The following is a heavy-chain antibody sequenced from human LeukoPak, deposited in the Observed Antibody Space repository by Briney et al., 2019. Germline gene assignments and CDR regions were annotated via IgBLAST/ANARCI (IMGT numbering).Heavy chain of an antibody. V-gene: IGHV6-1*01. D-gene: IGHD3-10*01. CDR1: GDSVSSNSAA. CDR2: TYYRSKWYN. J-gene: IGHJ5*02. Sequence: SQTLSLTCAISGDSVSSNSAAWNWIRQSPSRGLEWLGRTYYRSKWYNDYAVSVKSRITINPDTSKNQFSLQLNSVTPEDTAMYYCARIAHVIRGGPRPHNWFDPWGQGTLVTVSS. CDR3: ARIAHVIRGGPRPHNWFDP.